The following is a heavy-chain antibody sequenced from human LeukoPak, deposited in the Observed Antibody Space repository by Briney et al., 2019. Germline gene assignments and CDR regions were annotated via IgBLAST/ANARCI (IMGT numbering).Heavy chain of an antibody. CDR1: GYSFATYW. V-gene: IGHV5-51*01. CDR3: ARTAHSDISGYYPLDY. D-gene: IGHD3-22*01. CDR2: IYPGDSDT. J-gene: IGHJ4*02. Sequence: GESLKISCKGSGYSFATYWIGWVRQMPGKGLEWMGIIYPGDSDTRYSPSFQGQVTISADKSISTAYLQWNSLKASDTAMYHCARTAHSDISGYYPLDYWGQGTLVTVSS.